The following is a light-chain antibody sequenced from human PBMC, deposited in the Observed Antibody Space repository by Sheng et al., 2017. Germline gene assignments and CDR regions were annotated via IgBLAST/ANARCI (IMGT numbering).Light chain of an antibody. CDR3: QQYGDSPWT. J-gene: IGKJ1*01. CDR1: QSVRSTF. CDR2: DTS. Sequence: EIVLAQSPGTLSLSPGERATLSCRASQSVRSTFLAWFQQKPGQAPRLLIYDTSIRATGIADRFSGSGSGTDFTLTISRLEPEDFAVYYCQQYGDSPWTFGQGTKVE. V-gene: IGKV3-20*01.